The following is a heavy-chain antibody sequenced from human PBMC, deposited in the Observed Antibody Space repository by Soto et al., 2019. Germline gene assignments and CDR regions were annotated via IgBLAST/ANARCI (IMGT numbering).Heavy chain of an antibody. CDR3: THDSSGYRYYYYGMDV. CDR1: GLTFSNAW. D-gene: IGHD3-22*01. CDR2: IKSKTDGGTT. Sequence: GGSLRLSCAASGLTFSNAWMSWVRQAPGKGLEWVGRIKSKTDGGTTDYAAPVKGRFTISRDDSKNTLYLQMNSLKTEDTAVYYCTHDSSGYRYYYYGMDVWGQGTTVTVSS. V-gene: IGHV3-15*01. J-gene: IGHJ6*02.